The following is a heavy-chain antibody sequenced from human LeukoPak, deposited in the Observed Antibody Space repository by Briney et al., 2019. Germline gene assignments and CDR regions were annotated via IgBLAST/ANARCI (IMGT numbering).Heavy chain of an antibody. Sequence: GGSLRLSCAASGFTFSSYSMNWVRQAPGKGLEWVSSISSSSSYIYYADSVKGRFTISRDNAKNSLYLQMNSLRAEDTAVYYCARDRSGSYRYYYYYYYMDVWGKGTTVTVSS. CDR2: ISSSSSYI. D-gene: IGHD1-26*01. CDR3: ARDRSGSYRYYYYYYYMDV. CDR1: GFTFSSYS. V-gene: IGHV3-21*01. J-gene: IGHJ6*03.